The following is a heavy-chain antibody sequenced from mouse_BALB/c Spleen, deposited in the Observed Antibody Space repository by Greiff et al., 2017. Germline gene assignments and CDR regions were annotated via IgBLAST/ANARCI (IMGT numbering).Heavy chain of an antibody. CDR1: GFAFSSYD. CDR2: ISSGGGST. V-gene: IGHV5-12-1*01. Sequence: EVQGVESGGGLVKPGGSLKLSCAASGFAFSSYDMSWVRQTPEKRLEWVAYISSGGGSTYYPDTVKGRFTISRDNAKNTLYLQMSSLKSEDTAMYYCARPSDLLRKTQFAYWGQGTLVNVSA. CDR3: ARPSDLLRKTQFAY. D-gene: IGHD2-1*01. J-gene: IGHJ3*01.